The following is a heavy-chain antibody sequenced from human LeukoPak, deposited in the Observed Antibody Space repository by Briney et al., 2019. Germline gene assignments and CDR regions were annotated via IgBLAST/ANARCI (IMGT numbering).Heavy chain of an antibody. D-gene: IGHD2-2*01. CDR3: ARDVPARCSSTSCYPRDY. J-gene: IGHJ4*02. CDR1: GGSFSGYY. V-gene: IGHV4-34*01. Sequence: SETLSLTCAVYGGSFSGYYWSWIRQPPGKGLEWIGEINHSGSTNYNPSLKSRVTISVDTSKNQFSLKLSSVTAADTAVYYCARDVPARCSSTSCYPRDYWGQGTLVTVSS. CDR2: INHSGST.